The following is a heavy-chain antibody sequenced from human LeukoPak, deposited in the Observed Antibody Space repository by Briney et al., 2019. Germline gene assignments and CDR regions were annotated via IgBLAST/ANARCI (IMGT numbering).Heavy chain of an antibody. V-gene: IGHV4-34*01. D-gene: IGHD6-13*01. CDR1: GGSFSGYY. Sequence: SETLSLTCAVYGGSFSGYYWSWIRQPLGKGLERIGEINHSGSTNYNPSLKSRVTISVDTSKNQFSLKLSSVTAADTAVYYCARPSIAARRLDYWGQGTLVTVSS. CDR2: INHSGST. J-gene: IGHJ4*02. CDR3: ARPSIAARRLDY.